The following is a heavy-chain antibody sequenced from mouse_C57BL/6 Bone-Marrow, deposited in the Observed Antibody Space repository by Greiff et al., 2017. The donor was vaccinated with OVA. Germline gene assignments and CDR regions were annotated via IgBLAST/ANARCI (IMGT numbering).Heavy chain of an antibody. D-gene: IGHD1-1*01. CDR2: INPSSGYT. Sequence: QVQLQQSGAELAKPGASVKLSCKASGYTFTSYWMHWVKQRPGQGLEWIGYINPSSGYTKFNQKFKDKATLTADKSSSTAYMQLSSLTYEDSAVYYCAIEGHYYGSTFAYWGQGTLVTVSA. CDR1: GYTFTSYW. CDR3: AIEGHYYGSTFAY. V-gene: IGHV1-7*01. J-gene: IGHJ3*01.